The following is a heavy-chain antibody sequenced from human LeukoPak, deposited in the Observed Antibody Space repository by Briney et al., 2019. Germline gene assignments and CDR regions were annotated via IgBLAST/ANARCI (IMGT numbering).Heavy chain of an antibody. D-gene: IGHD6-6*01. CDR3: ARDTAARFDSFVVLAFDI. V-gene: IGHV7-4-1*02. Sequence: GASVKVSCKASGYTFTSYAMNWVRQAPGQGLEWMGWINTNTGNPTYAQGFTGRFVFSLDTSVSTAYLQISSLKAEDTAVYYYARDTAARFDSFVVLAFDIWGQGTMVTVSS. J-gene: IGHJ3*02. CDR2: INTNTGNP. CDR1: GYTFTSYA.